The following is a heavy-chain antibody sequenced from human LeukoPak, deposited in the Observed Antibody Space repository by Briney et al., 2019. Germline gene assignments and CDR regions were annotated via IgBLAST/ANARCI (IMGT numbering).Heavy chain of an antibody. J-gene: IGHJ4*02. CDR3: ANFTIAAAGPNDY. Sequence: GGSLRLSCAASGFTFSSYWMSWVRQAPGKGLEWVANIKRDGSEKYYVDSVKGRFNISRDNAKKSVYLQMNSLRAEDTALYYCANFTIAAAGPNDYWGQGTLVTVSS. CDR1: GFTFSSYW. CDR2: IKRDGSEK. D-gene: IGHD6-13*01. V-gene: IGHV3-7*03.